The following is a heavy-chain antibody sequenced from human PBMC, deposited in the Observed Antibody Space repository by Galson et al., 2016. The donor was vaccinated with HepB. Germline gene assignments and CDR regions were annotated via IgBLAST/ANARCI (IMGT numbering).Heavy chain of an antibody. J-gene: IGHJ3*02. CDR1: GFTFSSHW. Sequence: SLRLSCAASGFTFSSHWMAWVRQTPGKGLEFVANIKGDESVKNYVNSVKGRFTISRDNAKNSLYLQMNTLRADDTAVYYCARDVDGGAYDIWGQGTMVTVSA. V-gene: IGHV3-7*03. CDR2: IKGDESVK. CDR3: ARDVDGGAYDI. D-gene: IGHD2-21*01.